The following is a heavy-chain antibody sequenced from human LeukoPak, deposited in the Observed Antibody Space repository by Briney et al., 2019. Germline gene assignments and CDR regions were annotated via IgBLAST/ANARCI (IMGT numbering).Heavy chain of an antibody. CDR1: GFTFSSYG. CDR3: AKDTHYDFWSGYYTGEAPDY. J-gene: IGHJ4*02. V-gene: IGHV3-30*02. CDR2: IRYDGSNK. D-gene: IGHD3-3*01. Sequence: GXXXRLSCAASGFTFSSYGMHWVRQAPGKGLEWVAFIRYDGSNKYYADSVKGRFTISRDNCKNTVYMQMNSLRAEDTSVYYCAKDTHYDFWSGYYTGEAPDYWGQGTLVTVSS.